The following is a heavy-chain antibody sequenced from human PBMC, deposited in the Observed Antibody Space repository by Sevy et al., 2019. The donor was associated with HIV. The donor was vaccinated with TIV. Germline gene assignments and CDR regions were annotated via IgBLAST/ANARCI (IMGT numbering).Heavy chain of an antibody. V-gene: IGHV4-59*01. J-gene: IGHJ4*01. CDR1: GGSISSYY. Sequence: SETLSLTCTVSGGSISSYYWSWIRQPPGKGLEWIGYIYYSGSSNYSPSLKSRVSISVDMSKNQFSLKLNSVTAADTAVYYCARGYSSSWYYFDYWGQEPWSPSPQ. D-gene: IGHD6-13*01. CDR2: IYYSGSS. CDR3: ARGYSSSWYYFDY.